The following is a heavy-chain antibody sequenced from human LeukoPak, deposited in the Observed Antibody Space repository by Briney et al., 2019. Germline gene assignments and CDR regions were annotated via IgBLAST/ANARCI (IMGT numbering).Heavy chain of an antibody. CDR2: IYSGGST. CDR1: GFTVSSNY. D-gene: IGHD6-6*01. CDR3: AKDSLVAALPYYYYMDV. J-gene: IGHJ6*03. V-gene: IGHV3-66*02. Sequence: PGGSLRLSCAASGFTVSSNYMSWVRQAPGKGLEWVSVIYSGGSTYYADSVKGRFTISRDNSKNTLYLQMNSLRAEDTAVYYCAKDSLVAALPYYYYMDVWGKGTTVTVSS.